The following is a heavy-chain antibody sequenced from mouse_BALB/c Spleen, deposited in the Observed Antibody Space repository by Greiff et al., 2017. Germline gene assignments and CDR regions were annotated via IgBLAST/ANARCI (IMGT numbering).Heavy chain of an antibody. V-gene: IGHV1-7*01. J-gene: IGHJ2*01. Sequence: QVQLQQSGAELAKPGASVKMSCKASGYTFTSYWMHWVKQRPGQGLEWIGYINPSTGYTEYNQKFKDKATLTADKSSSTAYMQLSSLTSEDSAVYYCARRNYVFDYWGQGTTLTVSS. CDR2: INPSTGYT. D-gene: IGHD1-1*01. CDR3: ARRNYVFDY. CDR1: GYTFTSYW.